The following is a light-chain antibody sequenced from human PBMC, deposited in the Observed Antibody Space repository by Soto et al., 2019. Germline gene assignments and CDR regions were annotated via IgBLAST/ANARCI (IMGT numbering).Light chain of an antibody. CDR1: QSVSSSY. V-gene: IGKV3-20*01. CDR2: GAS. J-gene: IGKJ3*01. CDR3: QHYGTSPFT. Sequence: EIVLTQSPGTLSLSPGERVTLSCRASQSVSSSYLAWYQQKPGQAPRLLIYGASNRATGIPDRFSGSGSGTDFTLTISRLEPEDFAVYYCQHYGTSPFTFSPGTKVDIK.